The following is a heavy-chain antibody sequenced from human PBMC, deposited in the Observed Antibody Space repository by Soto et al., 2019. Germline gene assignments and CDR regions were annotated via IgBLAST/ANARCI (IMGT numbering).Heavy chain of an antibody. J-gene: IGHJ5*02. Sequence: PSETLSLTCDVSGYSISNSYYWGWIRQPPGKGLEWIGSIYYSGSTYYNPSLKSRVTISVDTPKNQFSLKLSSVTAADTAVYYCARHGDWFDPWGQGTLVTVSS. CDR3: ARHGDWFDP. CDR1: GYSISNSYY. CDR2: IYYSGST. V-gene: IGHV4-38-2*01. D-gene: IGHD2-8*01.